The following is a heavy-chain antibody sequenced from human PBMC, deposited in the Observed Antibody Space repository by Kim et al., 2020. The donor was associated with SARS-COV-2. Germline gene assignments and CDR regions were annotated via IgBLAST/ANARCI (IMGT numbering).Heavy chain of an antibody. CDR3: AKVCGYSGYDANYFDY. V-gene: IGHV3-33*06. Sequence: SVKGRFTISRDNSKNTLYLQMNSLRAEDTAVYYCAKVCGYSGYDANYFDYWGQGTLVTVSS. D-gene: IGHD5-12*01. J-gene: IGHJ4*02.